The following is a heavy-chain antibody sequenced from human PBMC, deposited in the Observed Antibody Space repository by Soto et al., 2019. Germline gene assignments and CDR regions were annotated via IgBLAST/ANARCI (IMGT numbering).Heavy chain of an antibody. Sequence: EVQLVESGGGLVKPGGSLRLSCAASGFTFSSYSWNWVRQAPGKGLEWVSSISSSSSYIYYADSVKGRFTISRDNAKNSLYLQMNSLRAEDTAVYYCARDQPGYSYGYGLGYWSQGTLVTVSS. D-gene: IGHD5-18*01. V-gene: IGHV3-21*01. CDR3: ARDQPGYSYGYGLGY. CDR1: GFTFSSYS. J-gene: IGHJ4*02. CDR2: ISSSSSYI.